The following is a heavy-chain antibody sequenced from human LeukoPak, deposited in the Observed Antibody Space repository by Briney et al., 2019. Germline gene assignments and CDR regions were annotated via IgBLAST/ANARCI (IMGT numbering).Heavy chain of an antibody. CDR3: ARSSVVANY. Sequence: ASVKVSCKASGYTFTSYGISWVRQAPGQGLEWMGWISAYNGNTNYAQKFQGRVTMTRDTSISTAYMELSRLRSDDTVVYYCARSSVVANYWGQGTLVTVSS. D-gene: IGHD2-15*01. CDR2: ISAYNGNT. CDR1: GYTFTSYG. J-gene: IGHJ4*02. V-gene: IGHV1-18*01.